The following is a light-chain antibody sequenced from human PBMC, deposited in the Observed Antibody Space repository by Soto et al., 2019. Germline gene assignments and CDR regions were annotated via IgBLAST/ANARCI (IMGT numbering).Light chain of an antibody. Sequence: EIVLTQSPGTLSLSPGERATLSCRASQSVNSNYLAWYQQKPGQAPRLLIYGASRRATGIPDRFSGSGSETYFTLTIRTLDPEDFAVYYCQQYGNSLTFGGGTKLEIK. CDR3: QQYGNSLT. J-gene: IGKJ4*01. CDR1: QSVNSNY. CDR2: GAS. V-gene: IGKV3-20*01.